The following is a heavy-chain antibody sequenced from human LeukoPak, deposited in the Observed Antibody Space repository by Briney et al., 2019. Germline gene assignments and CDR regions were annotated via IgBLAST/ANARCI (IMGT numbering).Heavy chain of an antibody. V-gene: IGHV4-61*01. D-gene: IGHD3/OR15-3a*01. CDR3: ARDFWAATGAFEI. CDR1: GDSVNSATFY. CDR2: TYNRGNT. Sequence: SETLSLTCTVSGDSVNSATFYWAWIRQSPGKGLELIGYTYNRGNTYYNPSLNSRVTISVDTSKNQFSLKLRFVTAADLAVYYCARDFWAATGAFEIWGQGASVTVSS. J-gene: IGHJ3*02.